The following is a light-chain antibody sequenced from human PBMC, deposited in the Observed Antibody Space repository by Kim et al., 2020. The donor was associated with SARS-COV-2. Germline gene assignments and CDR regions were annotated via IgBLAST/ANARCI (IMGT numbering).Light chain of an antibody. J-gene: IGLJ1*01. V-gene: IGLV1-40*01. Sequence: QSVLTHPPSVSGAPGQRVTISCTGSSSNLGAGYDVNWYQQLPGTVPKLLIYANSNRPSGVPGRFSGSKSGSSASLAITGLQAEDETDYYCQSYDSSLSGYVFGTGTKVTVL. CDR3: QSYDSSLSGYV. CDR2: ANS. CDR1: SSNLGAGYD.